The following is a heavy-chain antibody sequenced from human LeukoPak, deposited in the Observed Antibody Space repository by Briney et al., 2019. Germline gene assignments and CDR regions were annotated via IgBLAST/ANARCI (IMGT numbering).Heavy chain of an antibody. Sequence: PSETLSLTCTVSGGSISSYYWSWIRQPPGKGLEWIGYIYYSGSTNYNPSLKSRVTISVDTSKNQFSLKLSSVTAADTAVYYCARDERAGYGMDVWGQGTTVTVPS. CDR2: IYYSGST. CDR1: GGSISSYY. J-gene: IGHJ6*02. V-gene: IGHV4-59*01. CDR3: ARDERAGYGMDV.